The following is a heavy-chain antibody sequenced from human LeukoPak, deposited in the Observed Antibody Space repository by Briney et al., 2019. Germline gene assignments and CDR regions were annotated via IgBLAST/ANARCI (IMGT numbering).Heavy chain of an antibody. CDR1: GGSIASDNYF. Sequence: SETLSLTCTVSGGSIASDNYFWSWIRQHPEKGLEWIGYIFYSGTTYYNPSLKSRVTILVDTSKNQFSLKLNSVIAADTAVYYCAREVNEPASADAFDIWGQGTMVTVSS. D-gene: IGHD2-2*01. J-gene: IGHJ3*02. CDR3: AREVNEPASADAFDI. CDR2: IFYSGTT. V-gene: IGHV4-31*03.